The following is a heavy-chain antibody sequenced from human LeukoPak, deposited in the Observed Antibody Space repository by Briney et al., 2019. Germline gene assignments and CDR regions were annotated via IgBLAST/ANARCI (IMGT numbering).Heavy chain of an antibody. CDR2: ISSSGSTI. J-gene: IGHJ3*02. CDR3: ARAAWWPYYAFDI. Sequence: GSLRLSCAASGFTFSSYEMNWVRQAPGKGLGWGSYISSSGSTIYYADSVKGRFTISRDNAKNSLYLQMNSLRAEDTAVYYCARAAWWPYYAFDIWGQGTMVTVSS. CDR1: GFTFSSYE. D-gene: IGHD2-15*01. V-gene: IGHV3-48*03.